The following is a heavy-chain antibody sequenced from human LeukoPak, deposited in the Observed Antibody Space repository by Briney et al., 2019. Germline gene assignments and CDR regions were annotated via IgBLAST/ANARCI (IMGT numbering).Heavy chain of an antibody. J-gene: IGHJ5*02. CDR3: ARGTAAGRAPTLRWFDP. CDR1: GYTFTGYY. D-gene: IGHD6-13*01. CDR2: INPNSGGT. Sequence: ASVKDSCKASGYTFTGYYIHWVRQAPGQGLEWMGWINPNSGGTNYAQKFQGRATMTRDTSISTAYMELNRLRSDDTAVYYCARGTAAGRAPTLRWFDPWGQGTLVTVSS. V-gene: IGHV1-2*02.